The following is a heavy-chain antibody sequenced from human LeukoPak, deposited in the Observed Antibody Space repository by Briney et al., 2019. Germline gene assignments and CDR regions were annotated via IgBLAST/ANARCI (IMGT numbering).Heavy chain of an antibody. CDR3: ARPEIEYYYDSSGYLPGDY. Sequence: ASVTVSCKASGYTFTSYYMHWVRQAPGQGLEWMGIINPSGGSTSYAQKFQGRVTMTRDTSTSTVYMELSSLRSEDTAVYYCARPEIEYYYDSSGYLPGDYWGQGTLVTVSS. J-gene: IGHJ4*02. V-gene: IGHV1-46*01. D-gene: IGHD3-22*01. CDR2: INPSGGST. CDR1: GYTFTSYY.